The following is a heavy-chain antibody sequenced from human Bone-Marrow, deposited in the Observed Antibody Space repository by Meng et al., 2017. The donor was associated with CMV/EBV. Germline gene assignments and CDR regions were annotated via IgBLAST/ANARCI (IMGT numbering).Heavy chain of an antibody. V-gene: IGHV1-2*02. CDR1: GYTFTSYD. J-gene: IGHJ4*02. CDR3: ARDLVATF. Sequence: ASVKVSCKASGYTFTSYDINWVRQATGQGLEWMGWINPNSGGTNYAQKFQGRVTMTRDTSISTAYMELSRLRSDDTAVYYCARDLVATFWGQGTLVTVSS. CDR2: INPNSGGT. D-gene: IGHD2-15*01.